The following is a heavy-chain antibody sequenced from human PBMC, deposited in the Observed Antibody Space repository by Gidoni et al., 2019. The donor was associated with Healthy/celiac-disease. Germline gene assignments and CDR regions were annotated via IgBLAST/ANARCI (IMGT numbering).Heavy chain of an antibody. CDR1: GFTFSSYG. CDR3: ARGGLGAFDY. Sequence: QVQLVESGGGVVQPGRSLRLSCAASGFTFSSYGMHWVRQAPGKGLGWVAVIWYDGSNKYYADSVKGRFTISRDNSKNTLYRQMNSLRAEDTAVYYCARGGLGAFDYWGQGTLVTVSS. CDR2: IWYDGSNK. D-gene: IGHD3-16*01. J-gene: IGHJ4*02. V-gene: IGHV3-33*01.